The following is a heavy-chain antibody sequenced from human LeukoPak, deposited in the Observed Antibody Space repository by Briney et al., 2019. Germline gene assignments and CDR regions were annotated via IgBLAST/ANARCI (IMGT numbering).Heavy chain of an antibody. J-gene: IGHJ1*01. D-gene: IGHD3-22*01. V-gene: IGHV3-23*01. CDR2: ISGSGGST. CDR1: GFTLSSYA. Sequence: PGGSLRLSCAASGFTLSSYAMSWVRQAPGKGLEWVSAISGSGGSTYYTDSVKGRFTISRDSSKNTLYLQMNNLRAEDTAVYYCAKDSSGYYSYGYFQHWGQGTLVTASS. CDR3: AKDSSGYYSYGYFQH.